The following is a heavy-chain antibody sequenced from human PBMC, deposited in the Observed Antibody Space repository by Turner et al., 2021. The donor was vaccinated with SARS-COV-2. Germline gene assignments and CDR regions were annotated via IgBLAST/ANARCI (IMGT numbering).Heavy chain of an antibody. Sequence: VQLVESGGGLVQPGRSLRLSCAASGFTFSSYGMHWVRQAPGKGLEWVAVILYDGSNKYYADSVKGRFTISRDNSKNTLYLQMNSLRAEDTAVYYCAKTHASYCSGGSCYSGYFDYWGQGTLVTVSS. CDR2: ILYDGSNK. J-gene: IGHJ4*02. CDR3: AKTHASYCSGGSCYSGYFDY. D-gene: IGHD2-15*01. V-gene: IGHV3-30*18. CDR1: GFTFSSYG.